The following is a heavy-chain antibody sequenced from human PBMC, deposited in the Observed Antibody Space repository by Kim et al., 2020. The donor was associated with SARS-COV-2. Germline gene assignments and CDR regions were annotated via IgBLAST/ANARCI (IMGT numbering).Heavy chain of an antibody. Sequence: GGSLRLSCAASGFTFSSYAMSWVRQAPGKGPEWVSTIGPRGSNTYYADSVKGRFTISRDNSKNTLYLQMNSLRAEDTAVYYCAKRLPVTGTQNFDYWGQGTLVTVSS. CDR2: IGPRGSNT. CDR1: GFTFSSYA. V-gene: IGHV3-23*01. J-gene: IGHJ4*02. D-gene: IGHD6-19*01. CDR3: AKRLPVTGTQNFDY.